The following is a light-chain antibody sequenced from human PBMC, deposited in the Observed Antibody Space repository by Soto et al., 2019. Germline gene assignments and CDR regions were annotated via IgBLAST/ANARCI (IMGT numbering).Light chain of an antibody. Sequence: EIVMTQSPATLSVAPGERATLSCRASQSVSSNLAWYQQKPGQPPSLLIYGASTRAAGIPARFSGSGSGTEFTLTISSLQSEDSAVYYCQQYNNWPPWTFGQGNKVEIK. V-gene: IGKV3-15*01. J-gene: IGKJ1*01. CDR1: QSVSSN. CDR2: GAS. CDR3: QQYNNWPPWT.